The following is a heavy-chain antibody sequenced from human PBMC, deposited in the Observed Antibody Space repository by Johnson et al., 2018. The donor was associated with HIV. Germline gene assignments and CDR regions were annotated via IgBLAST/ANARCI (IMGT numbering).Heavy chain of an antibody. D-gene: IGHD1-26*01. CDR1: GFTVRSSY. Sequence: VQLVESGGGLVQPGGSLRLSCAASGFTVRSSYMSWVRQAPGKGLEWVAVIYSGGSTYYADSVKGRVTISRDNYKNTLSLQINRLRAEDTALYYCARVGSGSYLLGAFDIWGQGTMVTVS. CDR2: IYSGGST. CDR3: ARVGSGSYLLGAFDI. J-gene: IGHJ3*02. V-gene: IGHV3-66*01.